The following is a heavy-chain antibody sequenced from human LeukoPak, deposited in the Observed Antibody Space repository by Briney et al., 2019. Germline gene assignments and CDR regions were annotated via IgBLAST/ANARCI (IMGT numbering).Heavy chain of an antibody. CDR2: ISSSGSNK. J-gene: IGHJ3*02. CDR3: ARDLGDYVGYDAFDI. Sequence: GGSLRLSCAASGFTFGSFEMNWVRQAPGKGLEWLSYISSSGSNKYYAGSLKGRFTISRDNAKNSLYLQMNSLTAEDTADYYCARDLGDYVGYDAFDIWGQGTRVTVSS. D-gene: IGHD4-17*01. CDR1: GFTFGSFE. V-gene: IGHV3-48*03.